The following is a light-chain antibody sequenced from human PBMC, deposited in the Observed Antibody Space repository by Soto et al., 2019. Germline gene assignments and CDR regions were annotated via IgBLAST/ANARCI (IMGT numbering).Light chain of an antibody. CDR1: SSDVGGYNY. Sequence: QSALTQPASVSVSPGQSITISCTGTSSDVGGYNYVSWYQQHPGKAPKLMIYEVSSRPSGVSNRFSGSKSGNTASLTISGLQAEDEADYYCSSYTSSSSTLVVFGGGTKVTVL. CDR3: SSYTSSSSTLVV. J-gene: IGLJ2*01. V-gene: IGLV2-14*01. CDR2: EVS.